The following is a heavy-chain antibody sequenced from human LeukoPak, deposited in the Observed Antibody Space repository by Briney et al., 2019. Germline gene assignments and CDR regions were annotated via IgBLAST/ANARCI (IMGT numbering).Heavy chain of an antibody. CDR3: ARVSYDFWSGYSGDYYYYTDV. D-gene: IGHD3-3*01. CDR1: GFTFSASW. V-gene: IGHV3-11*01. CDR2: ISSSGSTI. Sequence: SGGSLRLSCAASGFTFSASWMSWVRQGPGKGLEWVSYISSSGSTIYYADSVKGRFNISRDNAKNSLYLQMNSLRAEDTAVYYCARVSYDFWSGYSGDYYYYTDVWGKGTTVTVSS. J-gene: IGHJ6*03.